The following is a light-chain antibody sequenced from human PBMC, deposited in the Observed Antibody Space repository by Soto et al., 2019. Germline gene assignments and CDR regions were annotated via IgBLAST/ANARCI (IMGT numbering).Light chain of an antibody. Sequence: DIVLTQSPDSLTVSLGERATINCKSSQSVRYNPNNKNYLAWFQQKPGQPPTLLISWASNRECGVPDRFSRRGPGTDFTLPISTLQADDEAVYYCHKYASSPWTVRQAIKVEI. J-gene: IGKJ1*01. CDR2: WAS. V-gene: IGKV4-1*01. CDR3: HKYASSPWT. CDR1: QSVRYNPNNKNY.